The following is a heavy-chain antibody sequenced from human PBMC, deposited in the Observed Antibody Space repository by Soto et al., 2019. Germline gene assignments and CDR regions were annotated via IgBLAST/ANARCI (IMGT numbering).Heavy chain of an antibody. J-gene: IGHJ6*02. D-gene: IGHD6-13*01. CDR2: ISGSGGST. V-gene: IGHV3-23*01. CDR3: AKDSSSWYGDYYGMDV. Sequence: GGSLRLSCAASGFTFSSYAMSWVRQAPGKGLEWVSAISGSGGSTYYADPVKGRFTISRDNSKNTLYLQMNSLRAEDTAVYYCAKDSSSWYGDYYGMDVWGQGTTVTVSS. CDR1: GFTFSSYA.